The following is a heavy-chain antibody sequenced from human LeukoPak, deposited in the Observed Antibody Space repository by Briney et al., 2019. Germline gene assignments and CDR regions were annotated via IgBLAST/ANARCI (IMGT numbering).Heavy chain of an antibody. D-gene: IGHD5-24*01. Sequence: SETLSLTCTVSGDSISSGDYYWSWIRQPAGKGLEWIGRISSSGSTNYNPSLKSRVTISVDTSKNQFSLKLSSVTAADTAVYYCARRRGYNKGAPDYWGQGTLVTVSS. CDR2: ISSSGST. V-gene: IGHV4-61*02. J-gene: IGHJ4*02. CDR3: ARRRGYNKGAPDY. CDR1: GDSISSGDYY.